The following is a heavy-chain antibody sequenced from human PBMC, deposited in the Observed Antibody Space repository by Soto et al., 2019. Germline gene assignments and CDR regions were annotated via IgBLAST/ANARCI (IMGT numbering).Heavy chain of an antibody. CDR1: GDSVSNKGAT. J-gene: IGHJ4*02. Sequence: QALSLTCAISGDSVSNKGATWNWVRLSPSRGLEWLGRTYYRSKWNYDYAISVKSRISINPDTSKNQFSLQLNSVTPEDTAVYYCPTEPPDFNSGLYYWRQGTVGSVSS. CDR3: PTEPPDFNSGLYY. V-gene: IGHV6-1*01. D-gene: IGHD1-26*01. CDR2: TYYRSKWNY.